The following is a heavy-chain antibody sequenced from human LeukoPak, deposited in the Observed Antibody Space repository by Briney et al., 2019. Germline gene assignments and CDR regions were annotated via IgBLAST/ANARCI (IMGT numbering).Heavy chain of an antibody. CDR2: ISGSGGST. J-gene: IGHJ3*02. CDR1: GFTFSSYA. Sequence: GGSLRLSCAASGFTFSSYAMSWVRQAPGKGLEWVSAISGSGGSTYYADSMKGRFTISRDNSKNTLYLQMNSLRAEDTAVYYCAKGDAGPGHCSGGSCYSGGRHAFDIWGQGTMVTVSS. D-gene: IGHD2-15*01. V-gene: IGHV3-23*01. CDR3: AKGDAGPGHCSGGSCYSGGRHAFDI.